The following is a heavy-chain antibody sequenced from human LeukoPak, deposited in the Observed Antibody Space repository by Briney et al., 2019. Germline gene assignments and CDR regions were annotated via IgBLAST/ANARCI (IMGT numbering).Heavy chain of an antibody. D-gene: IGHD6-19*01. J-gene: IGHJ4*02. CDR1: GGSISSYY. CDR3: ARDKRRAVAGILNY. Sequence: PSETLSLTCTVSGGSISSYYWSWIRQPAGKGLEWIGRIYTSGSTNYNPSLKSRVTMSVDTSKNQFSLKLSSVPAADTAVYYCARDKRRAVAGILNYWGQGTLVTVSS. CDR2: IYTSGST. V-gene: IGHV4-4*07.